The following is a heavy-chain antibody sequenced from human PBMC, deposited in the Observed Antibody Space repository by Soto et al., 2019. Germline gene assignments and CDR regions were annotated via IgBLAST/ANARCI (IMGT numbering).Heavy chain of an antibody. CDR2: IDPSDSQT. V-gene: IGHV5-10-1*01. Sequence: XESLNISCKGCGYSFSGYWITWVRQKPGKGLEWMGRIDPSDSQTYYSPSFRGHVTISVTKSITTVFLQWSSLRASDTAMYYCARQIYDSDTGPNFQYYFDSWGQGTPVTVSS. J-gene: IGHJ4*02. CDR1: GYSFSGYW. D-gene: IGHD3-22*01. CDR3: ARQIYDSDTGPNFQYYFDS.